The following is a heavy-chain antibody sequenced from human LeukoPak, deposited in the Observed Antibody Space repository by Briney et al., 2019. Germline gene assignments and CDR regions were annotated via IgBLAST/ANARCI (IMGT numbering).Heavy chain of an antibody. V-gene: IGHV4-30-4*02. CDR2: IYYSGST. J-gene: IGHJ4*02. CDR1: GGXISSGDYY. D-gene: IGHD4/OR15-4a*01. CDR3: ARELTYADY. Sequence: SDTLSLTCTVSGGXISSGDYYWSWIRQPPGKGLEWIGYIYYSGSTYYNPSLKSRVTMSVDTSKNQFSLKLSSVTAADTAVYYCARELTYADYWGQGTLVTVSS.